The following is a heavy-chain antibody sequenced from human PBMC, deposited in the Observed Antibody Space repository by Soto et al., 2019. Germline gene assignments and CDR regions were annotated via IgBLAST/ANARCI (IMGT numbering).Heavy chain of an antibody. Sequence: QVQLVQSGAEVKKPGSSVKVSCKASGGTFSSYAISWVRQAPGQGLEWMGGIIPIFGTANYAQKFEGRVTITADESTSTAYMELSSLRSEDTAVYYCARVRVTAASYYYYGMDVWGQGTTVTVSS. CDR2: IIPIFGTA. CDR1: GGTFSSYA. CDR3: ARVRVTAASYYYYGMDV. V-gene: IGHV1-69*01. D-gene: IGHD2-21*02. J-gene: IGHJ6*02.